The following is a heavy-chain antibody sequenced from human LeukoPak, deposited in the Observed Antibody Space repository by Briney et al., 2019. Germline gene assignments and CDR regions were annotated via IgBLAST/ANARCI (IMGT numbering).Heavy chain of an antibody. CDR2: ISSSSSYI. Sequence: GGSLRLSCAASGFTFSSYSMNWVRQAPGKGLEWVSSISSSSSYIYYADSVKGRFTISRDNAKNSLYLQMNSLRAEDTAVYYCAREVDYCSSTSCPLIGFDIWGQGTMVTVSS. CDR1: GFTFSSYS. D-gene: IGHD2-2*01. CDR3: AREVDYCSSTSCPLIGFDI. J-gene: IGHJ3*02. V-gene: IGHV3-21*01.